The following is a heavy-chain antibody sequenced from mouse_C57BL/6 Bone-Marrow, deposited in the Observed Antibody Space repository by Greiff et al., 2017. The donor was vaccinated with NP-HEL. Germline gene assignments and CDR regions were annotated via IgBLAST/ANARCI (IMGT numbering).Heavy chain of an antibody. Sequence: VQLVESGAELARPGASVKLSCKASGYTFTSYGISWVKQRTGQGLEWIGEIYPRSGNTYYNEKFKGKATLTADKSSSTAYMELRSLTSEDSAVYFCARDGSSLWFAYWGQGTLVTVSA. CDR1: GYTFTSYG. CDR3: ARDGSSLWFAY. J-gene: IGHJ3*01. CDR2: IYPRSGNT. V-gene: IGHV1-81*01. D-gene: IGHD1-1*01.